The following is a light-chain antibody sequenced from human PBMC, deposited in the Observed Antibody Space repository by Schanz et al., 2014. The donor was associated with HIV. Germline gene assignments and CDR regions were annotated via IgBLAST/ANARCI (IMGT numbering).Light chain of an antibody. CDR3: QQYSNAPYT. CDR2: GAS. Sequence: EVVLTQSPGTLSLSPGERATLSCRASQTVSSNYLAWYQQKPGQAPRLLIYGASSRATGIPDRFSGSGSGTDFTLTISSLEPEDFAVYYCQQYSNAPYTFGQGTRLEIK. CDR1: QTVSSNY. V-gene: IGKV3-20*01. J-gene: IGKJ2*01.